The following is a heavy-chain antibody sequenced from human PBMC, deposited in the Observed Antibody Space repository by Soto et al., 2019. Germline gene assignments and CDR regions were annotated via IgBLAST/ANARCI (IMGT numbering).Heavy chain of an antibody. V-gene: IGHV1-3*01. CDR2: INAGNGNT. D-gene: IGHD4-17*01. CDR3: ASVHDYGDYEQFYYYYGMDV. CDR1: GYTFTSNA. Sequence: GASVKVSCKASGYTFTSNAMHWVRQAPGQRLEWMGWINAGNGNTKYSQKFQGRVTITRDTSASTAYMELSSLRSEDTAVYYCASVHDYGDYEQFYYYYGMDVWGQGTTVTVSS. J-gene: IGHJ6*02.